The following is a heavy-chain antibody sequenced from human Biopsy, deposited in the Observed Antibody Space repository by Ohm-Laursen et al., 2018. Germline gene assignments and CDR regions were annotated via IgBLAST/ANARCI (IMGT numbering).Heavy chain of an antibody. CDR2: INPNNDNT. CDR1: GYTFTNYY. D-gene: IGHD3-22*01. J-gene: IGHJ4*02. CDR3: ARGPRGLVAITATAYYFDL. V-gene: IGHV1-46*01. Sequence: SVKVSCKASGYTFTNYYMHWVRQAPGQGLEWMGRINPNNDNTVYAQRFQGRVTMTKDTSTSTVYMDLNSLTFDDSAVYYCARGPRGLVAITATAYYFDLWGQGSLVTVSS.